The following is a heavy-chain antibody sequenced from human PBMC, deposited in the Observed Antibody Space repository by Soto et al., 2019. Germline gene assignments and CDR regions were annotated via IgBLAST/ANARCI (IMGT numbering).Heavy chain of an antibody. J-gene: IGHJ4*02. Sequence: SETLSLTGRVSGATVNSETNIWSWIRQAPGKGLESIGYVYRTSITTSNPALKSLVFVSPDMARIQFSLTLASLTPADTAVSYCAREDISGPYYLDYWGPVIQLTVSS. CDR2: VYRTSIT. CDR3: AREDISGPYYLDY. CDR1: GATVNSETNI. D-gene: IGHD6-19*01. V-gene: IGHV4-61*01.